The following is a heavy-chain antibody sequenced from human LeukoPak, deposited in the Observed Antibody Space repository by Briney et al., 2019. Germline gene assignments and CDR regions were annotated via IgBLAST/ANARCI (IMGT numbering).Heavy chain of an antibody. CDR1: GGSISSSYYY. D-gene: IGHD3-9*01. CDR3: ARGALRYFDWLFQADFDY. Sequence: KPSETLSLTCTVSGGSISSSYYYWGWIRQPPGKGLEWIGEINHSGSTNYNPSLKSRVTISVDTSKNQFSLNLSSVTAADTAVYYCARGALRYFDWLFQADFDYWGQGTLVTVSS. V-gene: IGHV4-39*07. CDR2: INHSGST. J-gene: IGHJ4*02.